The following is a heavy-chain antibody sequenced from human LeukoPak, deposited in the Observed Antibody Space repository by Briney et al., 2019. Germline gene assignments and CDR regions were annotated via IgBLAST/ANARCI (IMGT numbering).Heavy chain of an antibody. Sequence: GASVKVSCKASGYTFTSYGISWVRQAPGQGLEWMGWISAYNGNTNYAQKFQGRVTMTRDTSTSTVYMELSSLRSEDTAVYYCARYYDSSGYLYWGQGTLVTVSS. D-gene: IGHD3-22*01. CDR2: ISAYNGNT. CDR1: GYTFTSYG. CDR3: ARYYDSSGYLY. V-gene: IGHV1-18*01. J-gene: IGHJ4*02.